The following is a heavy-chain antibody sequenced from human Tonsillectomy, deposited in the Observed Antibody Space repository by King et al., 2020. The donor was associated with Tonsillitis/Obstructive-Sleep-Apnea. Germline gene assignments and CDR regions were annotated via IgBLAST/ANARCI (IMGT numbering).Heavy chain of an antibody. CDR3: ARGPGLIDY. CDR1: GFIFSSYS. J-gene: IGHJ4*02. CDR2: ISSSGRTI. Sequence: VQLVESGGGLVKPGGSLRLSCAASGFIFSSYSMNLVRQAPGKGLEWISYISSSGRTIYYADSVKGRFTISRDNAKNSLYLQMNSLRDEDTALYYCARGPGLIDYWGQGTLVSVSS. D-gene: IGHD3/OR15-3a*01. V-gene: IGHV3-48*02.